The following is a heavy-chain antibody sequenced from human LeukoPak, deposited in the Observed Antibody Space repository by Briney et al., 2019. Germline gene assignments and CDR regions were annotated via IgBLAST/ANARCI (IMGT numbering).Heavy chain of an antibody. CDR2: IKQDGSEK. CDR3: AAVYGGNSYPDC. J-gene: IGHJ4*02. Sequence: PGGSLRLSCAASGFTFSSYWMTWVRQAPGKGLEWVANIKQDGSEKYYVDSVKGRFTISRDNAKNSLYLQVNSLRAEDTAVYYCAAVYGGNSYPDCWGQGTLVTVSS. D-gene: IGHD4-23*01. CDR1: GFTFSSYW. V-gene: IGHV3-7*01.